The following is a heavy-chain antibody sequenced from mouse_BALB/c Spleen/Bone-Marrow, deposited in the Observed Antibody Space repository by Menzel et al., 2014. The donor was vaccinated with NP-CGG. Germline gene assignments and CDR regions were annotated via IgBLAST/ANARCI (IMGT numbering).Heavy chain of an antibody. CDR2: IWNDGST. CDR3: AKHGGGYFDY. CDR1: GFSLTSYG. Sequence: QVQLQQSGPGLVAPSQSLSITCTISGFSLTSYGVHWVRQPPGKGLEWLTVIWNDGSTTYNSALKSRLTISKENSKSQVFLKMNSLQTDDTGMYYCAKHGGGYFDYWGQGTSLIVSS. J-gene: IGHJ2*02. V-gene: IGHV2-6-1*01.